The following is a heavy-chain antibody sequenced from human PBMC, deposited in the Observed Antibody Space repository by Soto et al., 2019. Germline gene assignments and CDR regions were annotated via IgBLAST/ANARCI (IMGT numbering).Heavy chain of an antibody. CDR3: ARRRRGTYYDFWGGNLGDAFDI. Sequence: SETLSLTCTVSGGSISSSSYYWGWIRQPPGKGLEWIGSIYYSGSTYYNPSLKSRVTISVDTSKNQFSLKLSSVTAADTAVYYCARRRRGTYYDFWGGNLGDAFDIWGQGTMVTVSS. V-gene: IGHV4-39*01. J-gene: IGHJ3*02. CDR1: GGSISSSSYY. CDR2: IYYSGST. D-gene: IGHD3-3*01.